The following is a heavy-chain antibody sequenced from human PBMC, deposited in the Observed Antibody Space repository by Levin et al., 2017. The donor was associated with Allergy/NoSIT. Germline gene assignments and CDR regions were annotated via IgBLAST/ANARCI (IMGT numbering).Heavy chain of an antibody. D-gene: IGHD6-13*01. CDR3: ARGNVESAAGTGGYYDYGMDV. V-gene: IGHV4-59*01. CDR2: IYYSGST. CDR1: GGSISSYY. J-gene: IGHJ6*02. Sequence: GSLRLSCTVSGGSISSYYWSWIRQPPGKGLEWIGYIYYSGSTNYNPSLKSRVTISVDTSKNQFSLKLSSVTAADTAVYYCARGNVESAAGTGGYYDYGMDVWGQGTTVTVSS.